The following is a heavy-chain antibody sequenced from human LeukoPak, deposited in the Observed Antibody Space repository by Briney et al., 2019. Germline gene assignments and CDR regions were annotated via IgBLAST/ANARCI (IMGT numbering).Heavy chain of an antibody. Sequence: SETLSLTCTVSGGSISGSYWSWIRQSPGKGLERIGYIYYNGNTDYNPSLRSRLTMSVDTSKNQFSLKLTSVTAADTALYYCAKGGWSLDIWGQGTMVTVSS. CDR3: AKGGWSLDI. CDR2: IYYNGNT. CDR1: GGSISGSY. J-gene: IGHJ3*02. V-gene: IGHV4-59*03. D-gene: IGHD6-19*01.